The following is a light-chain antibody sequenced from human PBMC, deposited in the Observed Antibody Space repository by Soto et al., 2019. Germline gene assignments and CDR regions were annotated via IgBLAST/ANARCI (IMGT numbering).Light chain of an antibody. CDR3: QQYNSYSWT. CDR1: QSITNW. Sequence: DIPMTQSPSTLSASVGDKVTITCRADQSITNWLASYQQKPGEGPKLLINKASNLQSGVSSRFSGSGSGTDFTLTISSLQPDDFATYYCQQYNSYSWTFGQGTKVEIK. V-gene: IGKV1-5*03. CDR2: KAS. J-gene: IGKJ1*01.